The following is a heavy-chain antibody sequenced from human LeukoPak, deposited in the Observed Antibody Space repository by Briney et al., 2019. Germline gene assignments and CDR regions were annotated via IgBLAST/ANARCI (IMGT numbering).Heavy chain of an antibody. J-gene: IGHJ5*02. CDR1: GFTFSSYA. Sequence: PAGSLRLSCAASGFTFSSYAMHWVRQAPGKGLEWVAVISYDGSNKYYADSVKGRFTISRDNSKNTLYLQMNSLRAEDTAVYYCARALPYDYGWVDPWGQGTLVTVSS. CDR3: ARALPYDYGWVDP. CDR2: ISYDGSNK. V-gene: IGHV3-30-3*01. D-gene: IGHD3-16*01.